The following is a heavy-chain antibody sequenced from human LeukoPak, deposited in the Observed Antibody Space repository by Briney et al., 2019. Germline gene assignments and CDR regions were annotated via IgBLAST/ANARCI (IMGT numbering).Heavy chain of an antibody. CDR2: IKQDGSEK. CDR1: GFTFSSYW. V-gene: IGHV3-7*03. Sequence: SGGSLRLSCAASGFTFSSYWMSWVRQAPGKGLEWVANIKQDGSEKYYVDSVKGRFTISRDNAKNSLYLQMNSLRAEDTAVYYCAREVEYSTSSCDYWGQGTLVTVSS. CDR3: AREVEYSTSSCDY. J-gene: IGHJ4*02. D-gene: IGHD6-6*01.